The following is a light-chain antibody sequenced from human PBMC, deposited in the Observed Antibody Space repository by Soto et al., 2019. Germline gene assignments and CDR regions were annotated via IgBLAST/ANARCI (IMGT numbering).Light chain of an antibody. J-gene: IGLJ1*01. CDR1: SSDVGGYNY. Sequence: QSVLTQPPSAYGSPGQSVTISCIGTSSDVGGYNYVSWYQQHPGKAPKLMIYEVSKRPSGVPDRFSGSKSGNTASLTVSGLQTDDEADYYCSSYAGSNNYVFGTGTKVTVL. CDR2: EVS. V-gene: IGLV2-8*01. CDR3: SSYAGSNNYV.